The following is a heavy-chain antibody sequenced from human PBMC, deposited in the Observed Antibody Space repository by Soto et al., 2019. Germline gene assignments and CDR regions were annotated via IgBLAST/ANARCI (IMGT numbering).Heavy chain of an antibody. Sequence: PGGSLRLSCAASGFTFSNAWMNWFRQAPGKGLEWVGRIKSKTDGGTTDYAAPVKGRFTISRDDSKNTLYLQMNSLKTEDTAVYYCTTSITIFGVVIRISPDPVDYWGQGTLVTVSS. V-gene: IGHV3-15*07. CDR2: IKSKTDGGTT. D-gene: IGHD3-3*01. CDR3: TTSITIFGVVIRISPDPVDY. J-gene: IGHJ4*02. CDR1: GFTFSNAW.